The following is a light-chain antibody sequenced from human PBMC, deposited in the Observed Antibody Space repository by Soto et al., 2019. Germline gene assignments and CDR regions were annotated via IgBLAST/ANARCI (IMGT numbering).Light chain of an antibody. V-gene: IGKV3-20*01. CDR3: QQYGSSGT. Sequence: IVLTQSPCTLSLSPGERTTLSCRASQSISRYLAWYQQKPGQAPRLLIYGASNRATGIPDRFSGSGSGTDFTLTISRLEPEDFAVYYCQQYGSSGTFGQGTKVDIK. CDR1: QSISRY. CDR2: GAS. J-gene: IGKJ1*01.